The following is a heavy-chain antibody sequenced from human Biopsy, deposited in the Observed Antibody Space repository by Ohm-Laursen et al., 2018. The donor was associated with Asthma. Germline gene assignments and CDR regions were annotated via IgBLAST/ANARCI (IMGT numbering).Heavy chain of an antibody. CDR3: ARDANIYYDSSGYYYNYYYGMDV. Sequence: SLRLSCTASGFSFSEFVMHWVRQAPGKGLEWVAGMWYDGSSKYYADSVKGRFTSSRDNSKNTVYLQMNSLRAEDTAVYYCARDANIYYDSSGYYYNYYYGMDVWGQGTTVTVSS. J-gene: IGHJ6*02. CDR2: MWYDGSSK. V-gene: IGHV3-33*08. D-gene: IGHD3-22*01. CDR1: GFSFSEFV.